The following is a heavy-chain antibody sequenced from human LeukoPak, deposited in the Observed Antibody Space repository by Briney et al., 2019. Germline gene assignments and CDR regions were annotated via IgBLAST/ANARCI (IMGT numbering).Heavy chain of an antibody. V-gene: IGHV4-38-2*01. D-gene: IGHD3-22*01. J-gene: IGHJ4*02. CDR3: ARHDDYYDSSGCFDY. CDR1: VYSISSGYY. CDR2: IYHSGST. Sequence: SETLSLTCAVSVYSISSGYYWGWIRQPPGKGLEWFGIIYHSGSTNYNPSLKSRVTASVDTAKNQFSLKLSSVTAADTAVYYCARHDDYYDSSGCFDYWGQGTLVTVSS.